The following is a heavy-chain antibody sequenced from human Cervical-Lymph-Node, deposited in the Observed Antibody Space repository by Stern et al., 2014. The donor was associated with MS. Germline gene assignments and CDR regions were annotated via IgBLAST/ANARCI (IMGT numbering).Heavy chain of an antibody. CDR3: MGVGDAMHV. Sequence: VQLVGSGGGVVQPGRSLTLSCAASGFSLSNSGMHWVRQAPGTGLEWVAVMSFVGGNKKYGDSVKGRFSISRDMANNTLFLQMNSLRPEDTAVYYCMGVGDAMHVWGQGTTVIVSS. CDR2: MSFVGGNK. J-gene: IGHJ6*02. CDR1: GFSLSNSG. V-gene: IGHV3-30*03.